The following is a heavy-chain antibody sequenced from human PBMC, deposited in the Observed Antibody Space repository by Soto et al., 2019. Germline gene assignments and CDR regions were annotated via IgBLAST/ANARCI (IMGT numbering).Heavy chain of an antibody. Sequence: SETLSLTCTVSGGSISSYYWGWIRQPPGKGLEWIGSIYYSGSTYYNPSLKSRVTISVDTSKNQFSLKLSSVTAADTAVYYCARHSYYDSSLGYYYYGMDVWGQGTTVTVSS. CDR3: ARHSYYDSSLGYYYYGMDV. V-gene: IGHV4-39*01. CDR1: GGSISSYY. J-gene: IGHJ6*02. CDR2: IYYSGST. D-gene: IGHD3-22*01.